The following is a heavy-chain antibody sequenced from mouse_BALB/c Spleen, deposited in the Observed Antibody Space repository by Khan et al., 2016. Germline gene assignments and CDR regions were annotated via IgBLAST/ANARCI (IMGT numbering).Heavy chain of an antibody. J-gene: IGHJ2*01. V-gene: IGHV5-6-3*01. CDR1: GFTFSSYG. CDR3: ARGIYYGYDFDY. CDR2: INSNGGST. Sequence: EVELVESGGGLVQPGGSLKLSCAASGFTFSSYGMSWVRQTPDKRLELVATINSNGGSTYYPDSVKGRFTISRDNAKNTLYLQMSSLKSEDTAMYYCARGIYYGYDFDYWGQGTTLTVSS. D-gene: IGHD1-2*01.